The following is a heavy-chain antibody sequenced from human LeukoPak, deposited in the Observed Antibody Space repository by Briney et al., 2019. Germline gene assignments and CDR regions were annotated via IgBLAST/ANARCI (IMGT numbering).Heavy chain of an antibody. Sequence: GGSLRLSCAASGFVFDNYDMHWVRQSTGERPEWVAHILVAGDTAYADSVKGRFTISRDNGKRSVYLQMNSLRDGDTAIYYCARDRFGERTFEIWGQGTTVTVSS. CDR2: ILVAGDT. J-gene: IGHJ3*02. D-gene: IGHD3-10*01. CDR3: ARDRFGERTFEI. CDR1: GFVFDNYD. V-gene: IGHV3-13*01.